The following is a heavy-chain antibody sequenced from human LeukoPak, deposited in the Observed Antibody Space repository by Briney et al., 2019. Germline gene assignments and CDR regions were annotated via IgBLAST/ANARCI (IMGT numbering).Heavy chain of an antibody. V-gene: IGHV1-18*01. Sequence: GASVKVSCKASGYTFTSYGISWVRQAPGQGLEWMGWISAYNGNTNYAQKLQGRVTMTTDTSTSTAYMELRSLRSDDTAVYYCARTPKWYYYDSSGYPYGMDVWGQGTTVTVSS. CDR3: ARTPKWYYYDSSGYPYGMDV. D-gene: IGHD3-22*01. CDR2: ISAYNGNT. J-gene: IGHJ6*02. CDR1: GYTFTSYG.